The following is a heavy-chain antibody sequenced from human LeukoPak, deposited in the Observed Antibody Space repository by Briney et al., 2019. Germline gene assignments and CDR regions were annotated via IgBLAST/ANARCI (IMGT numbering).Heavy chain of an antibody. CDR3: AKGGIVEPY. V-gene: IGHV3-33*06. D-gene: IGHD1-26*01. J-gene: IGHJ4*02. Sequence: GGSPRLSCAASGFTFSSYGMHWVRQAPGKGLEWVAVIWYDGSNKYYADSVKGRFTISRDNSKNTLYLQMNSLRAEDTAVYYCAKGGIVEPYWGQGTLVTVSS. CDR2: IWYDGSNK. CDR1: GFTFSSYG.